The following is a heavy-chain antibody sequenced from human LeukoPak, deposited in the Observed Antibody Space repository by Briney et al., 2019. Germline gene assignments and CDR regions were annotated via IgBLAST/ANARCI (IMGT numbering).Heavy chain of an antibody. D-gene: IGHD3-9*01. CDR2: IIPIFGTA. CDR3: ARVDILTGYYLDDY. J-gene: IGHJ4*02. Sequence: GASVKVSCKASGGTFSNYAISWVRQAPGQGLEWMGGIIPIFGTANYAQKLQGRVTMTTDTSTSTAYMELRSLRSDDTAVYYCARVDILTGYYLDDYWGQGTLVTVSS. V-gene: IGHV1-69*05. CDR1: GGTFSNYA.